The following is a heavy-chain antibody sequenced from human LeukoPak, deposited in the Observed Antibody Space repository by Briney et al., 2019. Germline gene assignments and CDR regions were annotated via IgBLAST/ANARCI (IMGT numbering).Heavy chain of an antibody. CDR2: ISTGSNYI. J-gene: IGHJ4*02. CDR1: GFTFSNHN. Sequence: NSGGSLRLSCAASGFTFSNHNMNWVRQAPGKGLEWVSSISTGSNYIYYADSVKGRFTISRDNAKNSLYLQMNSLRAEDTAVYYCARIYSGYDFDYWGQGTLVTVPS. D-gene: IGHD5-12*01. CDR3: ARIYSGYDFDY. V-gene: IGHV3-21*01.